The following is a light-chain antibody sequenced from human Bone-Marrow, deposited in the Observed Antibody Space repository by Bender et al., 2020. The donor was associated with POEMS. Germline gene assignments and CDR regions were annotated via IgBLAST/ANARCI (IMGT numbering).Light chain of an antibody. J-gene: IGLJ3*02. Sequence: QSVLTQPPSASGTPGQRVTISCSESSSNIGTNPVNWYQQLPGTAPKLLIYINNQRPSGVPDRFSGSKSGTSASLAISGLQSEDEADYYCAAWEDSLNGWVFGGGTKLTVL. CDR1: SSNIGTNP. CDR2: INN. CDR3: AAWEDSLNGWV. V-gene: IGLV1-44*01.